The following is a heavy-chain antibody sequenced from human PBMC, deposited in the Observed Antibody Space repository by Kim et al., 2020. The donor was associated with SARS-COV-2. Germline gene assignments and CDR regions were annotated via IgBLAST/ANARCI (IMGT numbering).Heavy chain of an antibody. D-gene: IGHD1-26*01. V-gene: IGHV3-43*02. J-gene: IGHJ4*02. CDR2: ISGDGNST. CDR1: GFTIDGHA. CDR3: AKEATRWELGFDH. Sequence: GGSLRLSCAASGFTIDGHAMHWVRQVPGKGLEWVCLISGDGNSTAYADSVKGRFIISRDTSKNSLYLQMNSLRNEETALYYCAKEATRWELGFDHWGQGTLVTVSS.